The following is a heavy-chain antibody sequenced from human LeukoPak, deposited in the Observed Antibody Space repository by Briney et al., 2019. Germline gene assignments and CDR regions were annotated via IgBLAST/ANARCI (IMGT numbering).Heavy chain of an antibody. CDR3: ATDVLWFGELLFDY. V-gene: IGHV1-18*01. D-gene: IGHD3-10*01. CDR1: GYTFTSYG. CDR2: ISAYNGNT. Sequence: ASVKVSCKASGYTFTSYGISWVRQAPGQGLEWMGWISAYNGNTNYAQKLQGRVTMTEDTSTDTAYMELSSLRSEDTAVYYCATDVLWFGELLFDYWGQGTLVTVSS. J-gene: IGHJ4*02.